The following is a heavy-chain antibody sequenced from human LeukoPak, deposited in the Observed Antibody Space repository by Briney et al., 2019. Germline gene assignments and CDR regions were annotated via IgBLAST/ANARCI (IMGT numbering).Heavy chain of an antibody. V-gene: IGHV3-23*01. J-gene: IGHJ4*02. CDR3: AKGTVAASGTFDY. Sequence: GGSLRLSCATSGFTFSSYAMSWVRQAPGKGLEWVSTISASGGNAYYADSVKGRFTMSRDNSKNTLYLQMNSLRAEDTAVYYCAKGTVAASGTFDYWGQGTLVTVSS. D-gene: IGHD6-19*01. CDR1: GFTFSSYA. CDR2: ISASGGNA.